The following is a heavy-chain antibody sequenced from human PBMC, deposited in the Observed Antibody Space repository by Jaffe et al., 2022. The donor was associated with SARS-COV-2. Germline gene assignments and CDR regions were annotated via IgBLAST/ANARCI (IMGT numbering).Heavy chain of an antibody. CDR1: GFTVSSNY. V-gene: IGHV3-53*01. D-gene: IGHD1-7*01. Sequence: EVQLVESGGGLIQPGGSLRLSCAASGFTVSSNYMSWVRQAPGRGLEWVSLIYSGGNTYYADSVKGRFTISRDNSKNTLYLQMSSLRAEDTAVYYCARARGELLKNGAFDIWGQGTMVTVSS. CDR3: ARARGELLKNGAFDI. CDR2: IYSGGNT. J-gene: IGHJ3*02.